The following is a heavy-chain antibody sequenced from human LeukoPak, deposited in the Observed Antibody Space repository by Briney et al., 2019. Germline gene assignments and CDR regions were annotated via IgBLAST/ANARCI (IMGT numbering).Heavy chain of an antibody. Sequence: PGGSLRLSCAASGFTFSSYGMHWVRQAPGKGLEWVAVISYDGSNKYYADSVKGRFTISRDNSKNTLYLQMNSLRAEDTAVYYCAKGDYGAYVGGLVGYWGQGTLVTVSS. CDR2: ISYDGSNK. CDR3: AKGDYGAYVGGLVGY. V-gene: IGHV3-30*18. D-gene: IGHD4-17*01. CDR1: GFTFSSYG. J-gene: IGHJ4*02.